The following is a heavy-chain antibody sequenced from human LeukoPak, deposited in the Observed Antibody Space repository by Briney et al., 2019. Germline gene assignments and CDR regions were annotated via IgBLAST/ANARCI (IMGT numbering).Heavy chain of an antibody. Sequence: SETLSLTCTVSGGSVSSYYWSWIRQPPGKGLEWIGYIYYSGSTKNNPSLKSRVTISVDTPKNQFSLKLTSVTAADTAVYYCTRLGAYGDLNWFGPWGQETLVTVSS. CDR3: TRLGAYGDLNWFGP. V-gene: IGHV4-59*08. D-gene: IGHD4-17*01. CDR2: IYYSGST. J-gene: IGHJ5*02. CDR1: GGSVSSYY.